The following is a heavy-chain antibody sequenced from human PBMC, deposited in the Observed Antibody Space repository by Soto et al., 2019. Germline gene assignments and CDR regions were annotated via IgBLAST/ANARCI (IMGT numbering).Heavy chain of an antibody. D-gene: IGHD6-13*01. CDR1: GFTFSSYG. Sequence: GGSLRLSCAASGFTFSSYGMHWVRQAPGKGLEWVAVIGYDGSNKYYADSVKGRFTISRDNSKNTLYLQMNSLRAEDTAAYYWARADSSSLFDYWGQGTLVTVSS. CDR3: ARADSSSLFDY. J-gene: IGHJ4*02. V-gene: IGHV3-33*01. CDR2: IGYDGSNK.